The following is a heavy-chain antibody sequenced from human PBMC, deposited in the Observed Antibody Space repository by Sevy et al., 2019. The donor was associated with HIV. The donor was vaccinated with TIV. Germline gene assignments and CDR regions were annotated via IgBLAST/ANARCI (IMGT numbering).Heavy chain of an antibody. V-gene: IGHV4-34*01. CDR1: GGSFSGYY. J-gene: IGHJ4*02. Sequence: SETLSLTCAVYGGSFSGYYWSWIRQPPGKGLEWIGEINHSGSTNYNPSLKSRVTISVHTSKNQFSLKLSSVTAADTAVYYCARGVGRYFDWLSYWGQGTLVTVSS. CDR3: ARGVGRYFDWLSY. CDR2: INHSGST. D-gene: IGHD3-9*01.